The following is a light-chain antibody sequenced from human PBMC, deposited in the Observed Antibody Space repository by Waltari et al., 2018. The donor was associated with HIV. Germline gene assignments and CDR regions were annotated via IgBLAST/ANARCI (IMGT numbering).Light chain of an antibody. CDR3: QQYNNWPPLT. CDR1: QSVSSN. CDR2: EAA. J-gene: IGKJ4*01. V-gene: IGKV3-15*01. Sequence: EVVMTQSPATLSVSPGERATLSCRASQSVSSNLAWYQQKPGQAPRLLIYEAATSATGIPARFSGGGSETEFTLTISSLQSEDFAVYYCQQYNNWPPLTFGGGTKVEIK.